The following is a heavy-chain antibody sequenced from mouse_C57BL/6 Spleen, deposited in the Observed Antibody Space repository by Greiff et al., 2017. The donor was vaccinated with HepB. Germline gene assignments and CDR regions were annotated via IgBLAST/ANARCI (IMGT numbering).Heavy chain of an antibody. CDR3: AREDGNYDWYFDV. CDR1: GYTFTSYG. Sequence: QVQLQQSGAELARPGASVKLSCKASGYTFTSYGISWVKQRTGQGLEWIGEIYPRSGNTYYNEKVKGKATLTADKSSSTAYMELRSLTSEDSAVYFCAREDGNYDWYFDVWGTGTTVTVSS. V-gene: IGHV1-81*01. J-gene: IGHJ1*03. CDR2: IYPRSGNT. D-gene: IGHD2-1*01.